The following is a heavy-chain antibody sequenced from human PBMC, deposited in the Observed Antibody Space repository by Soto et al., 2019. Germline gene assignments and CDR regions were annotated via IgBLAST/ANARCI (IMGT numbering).Heavy chain of an antibody. D-gene: IGHD3-22*01. V-gene: IGHV1-46*01. CDR1: GYTFTSYY. CDR3: ARNYDSSGYYYWFDP. Sequence: QVQLVQSGAEVKKPGASVKVSCKASGYTFTSYYMHWVRQAPGQGFEWMGIINPSGGSTSYAQKFQGRVTMTRDTSTSTVYMELSSLRSEDTAVYYCARNYDSSGYYYWFDPWGQGTLVTVSS. J-gene: IGHJ5*02. CDR2: INPSGGST.